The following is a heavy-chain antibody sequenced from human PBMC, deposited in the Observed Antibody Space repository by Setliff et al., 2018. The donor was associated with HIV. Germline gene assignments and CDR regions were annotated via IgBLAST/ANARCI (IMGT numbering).Heavy chain of an antibody. D-gene: IGHD3-10*01. CDR2: INQDGSEK. CDR3: ARKFRPGHGVDV. V-gene: IGHV3-7*01. J-gene: IGHJ6*02. Sequence: AGGSLRLSCAASGFTFSNYWMSWVRQAPGKGLEWVAHINQDGSEKNHVDSAKGRFTISRGNSENFLYLQMHSLRAEDTAIYYCARKFRPGHGVDVWGQGTTVTVSS. CDR1: GFTFSNYW.